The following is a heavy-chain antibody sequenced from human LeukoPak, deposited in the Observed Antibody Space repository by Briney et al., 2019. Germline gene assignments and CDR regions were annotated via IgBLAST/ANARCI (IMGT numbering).Heavy chain of an antibody. CDR1: GYTFTSYA. Sequence: ASVKVSCKASGYTFTSYAMHWVRQAPGQRLEWMGWINAGNGDTKYSQKFQGRVTITRDTSASTAYMELSSLRSEDTAVYYCARDYSAVAEIDYWGQGTLVTVSS. J-gene: IGHJ4*02. D-gene: IGHD6-19*01. CDR2: INAGNGDT. CDR3: ARDYSAVAEIDY. V-gene: IGHV1-3*01.